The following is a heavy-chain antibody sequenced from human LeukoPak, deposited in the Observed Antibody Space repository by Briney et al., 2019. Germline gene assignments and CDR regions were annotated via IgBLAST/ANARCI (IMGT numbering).Heavy chain of an antibody. CDR3: AREYCSGGTCYSGDY. CDR1: GYTFTSCG. CDR2: ISAYNDNT. J-gene: IGHJ4*02. D-gene: IGHD2-15*01. V-gene: IGHV1-18*01. Sequence: ASVKVSCKASGYTFTSCGISWVRQAPGQGLEWMGWISAYNDNTNYAQKLQGRVTMTTDTSTSTAYMELRSLRSDDTAVYYCAREYCSGGTCYSGDYWGQGTLVTVSS.